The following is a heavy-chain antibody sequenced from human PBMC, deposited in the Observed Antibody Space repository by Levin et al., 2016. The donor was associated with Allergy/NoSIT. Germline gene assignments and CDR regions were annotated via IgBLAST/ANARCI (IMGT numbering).Heavy chain of an antibody. J-gene: IGHJ6*02. CDR3: AKSWDSSSWDYYYYGMDV. Sequence: SLKISCAASGFTFDDYAMHWVRQAPGKGLEWVSGISWNSGSIGYADSVKGRFTISRDNAKNSLYLQMNSLRAEDTALYYCAKSWDSSSWDYYYYGMDVWGQGTTVTVSS. CDR1: GFTFDDYA. CDR2: ISWNSGSI. D-gene: IGHD6-13*01. V-gene: IGHV3-9*01.